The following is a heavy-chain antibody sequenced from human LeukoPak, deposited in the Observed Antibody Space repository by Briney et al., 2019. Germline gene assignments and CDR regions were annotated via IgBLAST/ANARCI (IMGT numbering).Heavy chain of an antibody. Sequence: PSQTLSLTCTVSGGSISSGSYYWSCIRQPAGKGLEWIGRIYTSGSTNYNPSLKSRVTISVDTSKNQFSLKLSSVTAADTAVYYCARDGSGWLNYFDYWGQGTLVTVSS. CDR2: IYTSGST. D-gene: IGHD6-25*01. V-gene: IGHV4-61*02. CDR3: ARDGSGWLNYFDY. CDR1: GGSISSGSYY. J-gene: IGHJ4*02.